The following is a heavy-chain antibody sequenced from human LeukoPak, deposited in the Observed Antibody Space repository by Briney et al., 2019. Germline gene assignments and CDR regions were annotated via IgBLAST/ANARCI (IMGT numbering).Heavy chain of an antibody. CDR1: GFTFDDYG. Sequence: PGGSLRLSCAASGFTFDDYGMSWVRQAPGKGLEWVSGINWNGGSTGYADSVKGRFTISRDNAKNSLYLQMNSLRAEDTAVYYCARVSEMATISAYDFDIWGQGTMVTVSS. V-gene: IGHV3-20*04. J-gene: IGHJ3*02. D-gene: IGHD5-24*01. CDR3: ARVSEMATISAYDFDI. CDR2: INWNGGST.